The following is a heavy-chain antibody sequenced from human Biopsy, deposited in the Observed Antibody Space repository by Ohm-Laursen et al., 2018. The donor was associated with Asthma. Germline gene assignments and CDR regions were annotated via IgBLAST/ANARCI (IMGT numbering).Heavy chain of an antibody. D-gene: IGHD4-17*01. CDR3: ASDFPKDYVRYNFQF. J-gene: IGHJ4*02. V-gene: IGHV1-24*01. Sequence: ASVKVSCNISGYSLADLSMHWVRQAPGQGLEWMGGHDHEEGGTVNARRFQGRVTMAEDTSTDTAYMELSSLSSDDTAVYYCASDFPKDYVRYNFQFWGQGTLVTVSS. CDR2: HDHEEGGT. CDR1: GYSLADLS.